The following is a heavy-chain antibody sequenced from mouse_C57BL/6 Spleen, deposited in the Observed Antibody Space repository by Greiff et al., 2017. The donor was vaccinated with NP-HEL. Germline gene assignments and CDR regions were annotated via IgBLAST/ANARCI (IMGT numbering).Heavy chain of an antibody. CDR3: ARLDYYGSSSYFDY. J-gene: IGHJ2*01. CDR1: GYTFTSYW. Sequence: QVQLQQPGAELVMPGASVKLSCKASGYTFTSYWMHWVKRRPGQGLEWIGEIDPSDSYTNYNQKFKGKSTLTVDKSSSTAYMQLSSLTSEDSAVYYCARLDYYGSSSYFDYWGQGTTLTVSS. CDR2: IDPSDSYT. V-gene: IGHV1-69*01. D-gene: IGHD1-1*01.